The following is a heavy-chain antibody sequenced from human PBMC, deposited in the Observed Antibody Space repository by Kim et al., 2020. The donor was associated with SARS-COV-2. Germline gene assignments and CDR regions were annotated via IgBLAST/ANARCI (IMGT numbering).Heavy chain of an antibody. CDR3: ARDASYYYYMDV. V-gene: IGHV3-21*01. CDR1: GFPFSRYS. Sequence: GGSLRLSCAASGFPFSRYSMNWVRQAPGKGLEWVSSISISSSYIYYADSVKGRFTISRDYAKNSLYLQMNSLRAEDTAVYYCARDASYYYYMDVWGKGTTVTVSS. J-gene: IGHJ6*03. CDR2: ISISSSYI.